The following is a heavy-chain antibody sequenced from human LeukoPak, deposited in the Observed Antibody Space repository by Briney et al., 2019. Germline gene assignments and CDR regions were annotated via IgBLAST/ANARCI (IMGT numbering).Heavy chain of an antibody. J-gene: IGHJ4*02. V-gene: IGHV3-23*01. CDR3: AKDHRRVAGTCNY. CDR1: GFTFSSSA. D-gene: IGHD6-19*01. Sequence: PGGSLRLSCAASGFTFSSSAMSWVRQAPGKGLEWVSAISGSGTNTYYADSVKGRFTISRDNSKNTLYLQMNSLRAEDTAVYYCAKDHRRVAGTCNYWGQGTLVTVSS. CDR2: ISGSGTNT.